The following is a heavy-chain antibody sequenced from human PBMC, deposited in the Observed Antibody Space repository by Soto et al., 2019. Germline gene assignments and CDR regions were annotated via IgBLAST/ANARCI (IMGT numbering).Heavy chain of an antibody. V-gene: IGHV4-59*08. CDR3: ARRYGRYFDF. J-gene: IGHJ4*02. CDR2: IYYSGST. CDR1: GGYISSSY. D-gene: IGHD4-17*01. Sequence: SATLSLTCTVSGGYISSSYWSWIRQPPGKGLEWIGYIYYSGSTDYNPSLKSRVTISVDTSKNQFSLKLSSVTAADTAVYYCARRYGRYFDFWGQGTLVTVSS.